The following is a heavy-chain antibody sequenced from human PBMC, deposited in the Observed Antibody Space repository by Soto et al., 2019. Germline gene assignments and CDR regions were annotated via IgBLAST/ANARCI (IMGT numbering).Heavy chain of an antibody. Sequence: EVQLVESGGGLVKPGGSLRLSCAASGFTFSNTWMTWVRQAPGKGLEWVGRIKSKTDGGTTDYAAPVKGRFTISRVHSDNTLYLQMNNLQTEDTAVYYCTTELRWELPNFDYWGQGTLVTVSS. J-gene: IGHJ4*02. D-gene: IGHD1-26*01. V-gene: IGHV3-15*01. CDR3: TTELRWELPNFDY. CDR2: IKSKTDGGTT. CDR1: GFTFSNTW.